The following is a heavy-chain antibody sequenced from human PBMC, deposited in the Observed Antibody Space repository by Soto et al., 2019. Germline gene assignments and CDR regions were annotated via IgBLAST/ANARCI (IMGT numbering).Heavy chain of an antibody. CDR1: GFTFSSYG. CDR2: ISYDGSNK. V-gene: IGHV3-30*18. Sequence: GGSLRLSCAASGFTFSSYGMHWVRQAPGKGLEWVAVISYDGSNKYYADSVKGRFTISRDNSKNTLYLQMNSLRAEDTAVYYCAKISIAVAGHPHYGMDVWGQGTTVTVSS. CDR3: AKISIAVAGHPHYGMDV. J-gene: IGHJ6*02. D-gene: IGHD6-19*01.